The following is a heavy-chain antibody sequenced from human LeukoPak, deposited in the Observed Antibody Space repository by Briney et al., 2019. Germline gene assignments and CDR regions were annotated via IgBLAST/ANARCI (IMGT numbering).Heavy chain of an antibody. J-gene: IGHJ3*02. CDR2: IYYSGST. CDR1: GGSISTYY. Sequence: SETLSLTCTVSGGSISTYYWSWIRQPPGKGLEYIGYIYYSGSTNYNPSLKSRVTMSLDTSKNRFSLKLSSVTAADTAVYYCAREEVPRGFDIWGQGTMVTVSS. CDR3: AREEVPRGFDI. V-gene: IGHV4-59*01.